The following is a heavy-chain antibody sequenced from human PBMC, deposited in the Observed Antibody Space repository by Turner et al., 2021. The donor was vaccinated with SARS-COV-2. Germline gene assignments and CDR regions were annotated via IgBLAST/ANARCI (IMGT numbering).Heavy chain of an antibody. Sequence: QVQLVESGGGVVQPGRSLRLPCAASGFTFSRYGMHWVLQAPDKGLKGVAVISYDGSNKYYADSVKGRFTISRDNSKNTLYLQMNSLRAEDTAVYYCAKPEYSYAYSPNYFDYWGQGTLVTVSS. CDR3: AKPEYSYAYSPNYFDY. CDR2: ISYDGSNK. V-gene: IGHV3-30*18. CDR1: GFTFSRYG. D-gene: IGHD5-18*01. J-gene: IGHJ4*02.